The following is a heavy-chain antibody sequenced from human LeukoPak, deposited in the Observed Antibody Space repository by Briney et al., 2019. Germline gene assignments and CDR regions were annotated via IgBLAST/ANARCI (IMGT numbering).Heavy chain of an antibody. CDR3: ARSAVDDAFDI. J-gene: IGHJ3*02. CDR1: GGSXXXYY. CDR2: IYYSGST. Sequence: SXTCXXXGGSXXXYYWSWIRQPPGKGLEWIGYIYYSGSTNYNPSLKSRVTISVDTSKNQFSLKLSSVTAADTAVYYCARSAVDDAFDIWGQGTMVTVSS. V-gene: IGHV4-59*01.